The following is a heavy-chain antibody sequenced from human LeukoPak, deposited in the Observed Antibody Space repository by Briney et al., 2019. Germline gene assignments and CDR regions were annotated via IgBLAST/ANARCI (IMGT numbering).Heavy chain of an antibody. CDR2: ISSSGTTI. Sequence: TGGSLRLSCAASGFTFNDYYMSWIRQAPGKGLEWVSYISSSGTTISSADSVKGRFTISRDNAKNSLYLQLNSLRAEDTAVYYCARRKNYYDSSAYYTIYYFDYWGQGTLVTVSS. D-gene: IGHD3-22*01. CDR1: GFTFNDYY. V-gene: IGHV3-11*01. J-gene: IGHJ4*02. CDR3: ARRKNYYDSSAYYTIYYFDY.